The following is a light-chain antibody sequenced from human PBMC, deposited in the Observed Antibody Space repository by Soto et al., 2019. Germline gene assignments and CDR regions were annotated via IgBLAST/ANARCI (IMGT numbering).Light chain of an antibody. CDR1: QSISRY. J-gene: IGKJ1*01. CDR2: GAN. V-gene: IGKV1-39*01. CDR3: QQNYGTPGT. Sequence: DIQFTQSPSSLSASVGDRITITCRSSQSISRYLNWYQQRPGTAPKVLIFGANSLQSGVPSRFSGSGSGTEFTLTISSLQPEDFATYYCQQNYGTPGTFGQGTRWIS.